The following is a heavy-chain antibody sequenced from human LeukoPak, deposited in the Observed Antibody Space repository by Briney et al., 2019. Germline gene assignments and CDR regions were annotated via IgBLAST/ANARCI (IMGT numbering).Heavy chain of an antibody. CDR1: GITFSSFW. CDR3: ARPIVATNLDY. CDR2: IKQDRSEK. J-gene: IGHJ4*02. D-gene: IGHD5-12*01. Sequence: GGSLRLSCAASGITFSSFWMSWVRQAPGKGLEWVANIKQDRSEKYYVDSVKGRFTISRDNAKNSMYLQMNSLRAEDTAVYYCARPIVATNLDYWGQGTLVTVSS. V-gene: IGHV3-7*05.